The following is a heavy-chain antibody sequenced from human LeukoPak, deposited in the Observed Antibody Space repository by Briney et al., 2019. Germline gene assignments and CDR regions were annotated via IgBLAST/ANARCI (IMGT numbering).Heavy chain of an antibody. Sequence: GASVKASCKASGGTFSSYAISWVRQAPGQGLEWMGGIIPIFGTANYAQKFQGRVTITADESTSTAYMELSSLRSEDTAVYYCARDNCGGDCYPSDWGQGALVTVSS. V-gene: IGHV1-69*13. CDR3: ARDNCGGDCYPSD. D-gene: IGHD2-21*02. J-gene: IGHJ4*02. CDR2: IIPIFGTA. CDR1: GGTFSSYA.